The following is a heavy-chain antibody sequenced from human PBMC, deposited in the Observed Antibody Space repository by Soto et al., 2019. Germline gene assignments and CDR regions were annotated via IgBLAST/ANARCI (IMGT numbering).Heavy chain of an antibody. CDR2: IYPGDSDT. CDR3: ARPRSSSRNYYGMDV. J-gene: IGHJ6*02. Sequence: PGESLKISCKGSGYSFTSYWISWVRQMPGKGLEWMGIIYPGDSDTRYSPSFQGQVTISADKSISTAYLQWSSLKASDTAMYYCARPRSSSRNYYGMDVWGQGTTVTVSS. V-gene: IGHV5-51*01. CDR1: GYSFTSYW. D-gene: IGHD6-13*01.